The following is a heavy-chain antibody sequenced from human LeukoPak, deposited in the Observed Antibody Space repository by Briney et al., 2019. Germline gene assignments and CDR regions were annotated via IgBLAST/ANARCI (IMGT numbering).Heavy chain of an antibody. CDR1: GGSVSSGSYY. CDR2: IYYSGST. D-gene: IGHD3-16*02. CDR3: ARGSRRLGELSLYALDAFDI. V-gene: IGHV4-61*01. Sequence: SETLSLTCTVSGGSVSSGSYYWSWIRQPPGKGLEWIGYIYYSGSTNYNPSLKSRVTISVDTSKNQFSLKLSSVTAADTAVYYCARGSRRLGELSLYALDAFDIWGQGTMVTVSS. J-gene: IGHJ3*02.